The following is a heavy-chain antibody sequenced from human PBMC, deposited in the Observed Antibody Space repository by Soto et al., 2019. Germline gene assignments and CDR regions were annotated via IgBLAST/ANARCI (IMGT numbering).Heavy chain of an antibody. V-gene: IGHV1-69*01. D-gene: IGHD2-2*01. CDR2: IIPIPGTA. Sequence: QVQLVQSGAEVQKPGSSVKVSCKASGGTFSSYAISWVRQAPGQGLEWMGGIIPIPGTANYAQKSQGRVTITADESTSTAYMELSSLRSEDTAVYYCARSQGSSTSLEIYYYYYYGMDVWGQGTTVTVSS. J-gene: IGHJ6*02. CDR3: ARSQGSSTSLEIYYYYYYGMDV. CDR1: GGTFSSYA.